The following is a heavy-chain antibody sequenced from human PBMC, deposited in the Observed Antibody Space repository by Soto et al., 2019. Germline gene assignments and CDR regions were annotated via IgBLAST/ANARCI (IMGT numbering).Heavy chain of an antibody. D-gene: IGHD3-22*01. V-gene: IGHV4-39*01. CDR2: IYYSGST. CDR3: ARLSDYSDSSGYVDY. Sequence: PSETLSLTCTVSGGSISSSSYYWGWIRQPPGKGLEWIGSIYYSGSTYYNPSLKSRVTISVDTSKNQFSLKLSSVTAADTAVYYCARLSDYSDSSGYVDYWGQGTLVTVSS. CDR1: GGSISSSSYY. J-gene: IGHJ4*02.